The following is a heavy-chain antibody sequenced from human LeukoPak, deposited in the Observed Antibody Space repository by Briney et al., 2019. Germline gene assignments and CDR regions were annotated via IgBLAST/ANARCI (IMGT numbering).Heavy chain of an antibody. CDR1: GFTFSSYA. Sequence: PGGSLRLSCAASGFTFSSYAMSWVRQAPGKGLEWVSGISASGDITYYVDSVKGRFTISRDNAKNSLYLQMNSLRAEDTAVYYCASAPAYESSGYYPWYFDYWGQGTLVTVSS. V-gene: IGHV3-23*01. CDR3: ASAPAYESSGYYPWYFDY. CDR2: ISASGDIT. J-gene: IGHJ4*02. D-gene: IGHD3-22*01.